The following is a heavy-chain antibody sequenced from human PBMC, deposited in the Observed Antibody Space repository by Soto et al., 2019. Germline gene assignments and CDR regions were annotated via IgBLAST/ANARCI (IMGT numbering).Heavy chain of an antibody. CDR2: INPNTGNT. Sequence: AAVKVSCKSSGYTFSNYNLNWVRQATGQGLEWLGWINPNTGNTGYTQAFQGRVSMTSDTSISTAYLEPTSLRSEDTAVYYCARMKSDSGGFYKWFDTCGQGTLVTVSS. J-gene: IGHJ5*02. D-gene: IGHD3-10*01. V-gene: IGHV1-8*01. CDR1: GYTFSNYN. CDR3: ARMKSDSGGFYKWFDT.